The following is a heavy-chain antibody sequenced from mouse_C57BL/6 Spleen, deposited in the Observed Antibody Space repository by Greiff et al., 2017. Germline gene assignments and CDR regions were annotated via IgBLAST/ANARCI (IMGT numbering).Heavy chain of an antibody. V-gene: IGHV1-82*01. CDR1: GYAFSSSW. CDR2: LYPGDGDT. D-gene: IGHD2-3*01. J-gene: IGHJ3*01. Sequence: VQLQQSGPELVKPGASVKISCTASGYAFSSSWMNWVKQRPGKGLEWLGRLYPGDGDTNYNGKFEGKATLTADKSTSTAYMQLSSLTSEDSAVYFCARDDGYLFAYWGQGTLVTVSA. CDR3: ARDDGYLFAY.